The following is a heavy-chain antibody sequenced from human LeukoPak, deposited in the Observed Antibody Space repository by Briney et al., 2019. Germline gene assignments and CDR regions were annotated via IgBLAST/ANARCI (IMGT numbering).Heavy chain of an antibody. Sequence: SQTLSLTCVISGDSVSSNSAASNWIRHSPSRGLECLGRTYYRSKWYDDYAVSVKSRITITPDTSKNQFSLKLSSLTPGDTAADYCARASSGYYALDSWGQGTLVTVSS. J-gene: IGHJ4*02. D-gene: IGHD6-19*01. CDR1: GDSVSSNSAA. V-gene: IGHV6-1*01. CDR3: ARASSGYYALDS. CDR2: TYYRSKWYD.